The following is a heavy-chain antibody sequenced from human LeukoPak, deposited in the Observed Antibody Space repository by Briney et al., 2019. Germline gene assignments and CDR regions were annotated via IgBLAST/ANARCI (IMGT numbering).Heavy chain of an antibody. CDR3: AKVTGDRMDY. V-gene: IGHV1-18*01. CDR2: ISANTGKT. J-gene: IGHJ4*02. CDR1: GYTFDTYG. D-gene: IGHD1-1*01. Sequence: ASVKVSCKASGYTFDTYGFCWVRQAPGHGLEWMGWISANTGKTDYAQKFQGRVTMTTDTSTSTAYMELRTLRPDDTAVYYCAKVTGDRMDYWGQGTLLTVSS.